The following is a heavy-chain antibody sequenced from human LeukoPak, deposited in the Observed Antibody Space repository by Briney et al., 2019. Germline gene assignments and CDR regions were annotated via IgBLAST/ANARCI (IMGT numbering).Heavy chain of an antibody. CDR1: GFTFSSYS. CDR3: ARDRKVAYGNYYYGMDV. V-gene: IGHV3-21*01. CDR2: ISSSSSYI. D-gene: IGHD3-16*01. J-gene: IGHJ6*02. Sequence: KAGGSLRLSCAASGFTFSSYSMNWVRQAPGKGLEWVSSISSSSSYIYYADSVKGRFTISRDNAKNSLYLQMNSLRAEDTAVYYCARDRKVAYGNYYYGMDVWGQGTTVTVSS.